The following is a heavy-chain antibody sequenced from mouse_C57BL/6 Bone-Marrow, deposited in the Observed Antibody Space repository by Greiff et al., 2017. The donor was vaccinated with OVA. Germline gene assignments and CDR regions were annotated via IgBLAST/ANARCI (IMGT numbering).Heavy chain of an antibody. V-gene: IGHV3-6*01. CDR2: ISYDGSN. Sequence: EVQLQQSGPGLVKPSQSLSLTCSVTGYSITSGYYWNWIRQFPGNKLEWMGYISYDGSNNYNPSLKNRISITRDTSKNQFFLKLNSVTTEDTATYYGARGGDYYGSSLFAYWGQGTLVTVSA. CDR3: ARGGDYYGSSLFAY. CDR1: GYSITSGYY. D-gene: IGHD1-1*01. J-gene: IGHJ3*01.